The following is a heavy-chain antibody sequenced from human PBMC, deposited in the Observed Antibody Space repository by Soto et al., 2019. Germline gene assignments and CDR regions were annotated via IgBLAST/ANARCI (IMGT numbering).Heavy chain of an antibody. J-gene: IGHJ6*02. CDR2: IVVGSGNT. CDR3: ARGDCTNGVCYPFFFSLDV. D-gene: IGHD2-8*01. Sequence: ASVKVSCQASGLTFPISAMQWVLQARGQRLEWIGWIVVGSGNTNYAEKFQERVTITRDMSTTTAYMELSSLRSEDTAVYYCARGDCTNGVCYPFFFSLDVWGQGTTVTVS. CDR1: GLTFPISA. V-gene: IGHV1-58*02.